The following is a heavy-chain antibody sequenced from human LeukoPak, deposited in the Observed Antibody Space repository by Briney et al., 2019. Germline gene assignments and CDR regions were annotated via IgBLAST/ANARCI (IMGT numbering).Heavy chain of an antibody. CDR1: GFTFSSYA. Sequence: GGSLRLSCAASGFTFSSYAMSWVRQAPGWGLEFVSSVSGSSNRTYYADSVKGRFTISRDNSKNTLYLQMNSLRAEDTAVYYCAKSQDFGDYDVDFWGKGTLVTVSS. D-gene: IGHD4-17*01. J-gene: IGHJ4*02. CDR3: AKSQDFGDYDVDF. V-gene: IGHV3-23*01. CDR2: VSGSSNRT.